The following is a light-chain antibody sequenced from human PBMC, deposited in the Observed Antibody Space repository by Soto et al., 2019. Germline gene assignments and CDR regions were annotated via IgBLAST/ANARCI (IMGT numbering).Light chain of an antibody. Sequence: VMTQSPATLSVSPGEIASLFFSASQSLRSSLAWYQQKPGQAPRLLIYGASTRATGIPVRFSGSGSDTEFTLTIRSLQSEDFALYYCHQYNNWPWTFGQGTKVDI. V-gene: IGKV3-15*01. CDR3: HQYNNWPWT. J-gene: IGKJ1*01. CDR1: QSLRSS. CDR2: GAS.